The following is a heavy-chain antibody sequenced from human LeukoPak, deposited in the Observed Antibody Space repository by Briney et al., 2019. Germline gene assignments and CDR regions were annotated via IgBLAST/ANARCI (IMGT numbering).Heavy chain of an antibody. CDR1: GSSISTYY. V-gene: IGHV4-59*01. Sequence: PAETLSLTCTVSGSSISTYYFSWIRQPPGKGLEWIGYMYYSGITKYNPSLKSRVSISVDTSKNQFSLKLNSVTAADTAFYYCARIPLTGANAFDIWGQGTLVTVSA. CDR3: ARIPLTGANAFDI. J-gene: IGHJ3*02. CDR2: MYYSGIT. D-gene: IGHD7-27*01.